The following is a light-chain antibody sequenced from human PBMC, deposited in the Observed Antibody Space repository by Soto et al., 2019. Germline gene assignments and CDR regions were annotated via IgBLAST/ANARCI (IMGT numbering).Light chain of an antibody. CDR1: QSVSSY. V-gene: IGKV3-11*01. CDR2: DAS. J-gene: IGKJ4*01. CDR3: QQRLAWPLT. Sequence: EIVLTQSPGTLSLSPGERATLSCRASQSVSSYLAWFQQKPGQPPRLLIFDASNRATGIPARFSGSGSGTDFTLTISSLEPEDFAFYYCQQRLAWPLTFGRGTQVEIK.